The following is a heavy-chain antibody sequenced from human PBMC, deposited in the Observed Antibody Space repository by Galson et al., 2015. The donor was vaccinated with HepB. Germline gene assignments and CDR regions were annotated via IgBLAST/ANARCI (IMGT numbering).Heavy chain of an antibody. CDR2: IYYSGST. J-gene: IGHJ4*02. CDR3: ARQAAAGGLGTDFDY. D-gene: IGHD6-13*01. Sequence: QVQLQESGPGLVKPSQTLSLTCTVSGGSISSSSYYWGWIRQPPGKGLEWIGSIYYSGSTYYNPSLKSRVTISVDTSKNQFSLKLSSVTAADTAVYYCARQAAAGGLGTDFDYWGQGTLVTVSS. V-gene: IGHV4-39*01. CDR1: GGSISSSSYY.